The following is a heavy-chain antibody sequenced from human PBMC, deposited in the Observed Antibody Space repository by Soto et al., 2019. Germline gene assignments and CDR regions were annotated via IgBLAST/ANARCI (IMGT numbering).Heavy chain of an antibody. V-gene: IGHV3-13*01. CDR3: VRGRDSGLYYFDS. CDR2: INTAGDT. D-gene: IGHD2-21*01. J-gene: IGHJ4*02. Sequence: GGSLRLSCASSGFTFGIYDMHWVRQAPGKGLEWVSTINTAGDTYSPGSVKGRFTISRENAKNSLYLQMNSLRVDDTAVYFCVRGRDSGLYYFDSWGQGTLVTVSS. CDR1: GFTFGIYD.